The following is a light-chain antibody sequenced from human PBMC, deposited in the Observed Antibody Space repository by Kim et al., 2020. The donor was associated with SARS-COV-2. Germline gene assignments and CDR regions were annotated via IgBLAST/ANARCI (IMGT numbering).Light chain of an antibody. V-gene: IGKV1-5*03. CDR1: QKIKSW. CDR2: KAS. CDR3: QHYHVSSRT. J-gene: IGKJ1*01. Sequence: SVRERATILCRANQKIKSWWAWYQQKPGKAPKLLIYKASTLKRGAPSRFSGRGSGTEFTLTISTLQPDNFATYYCQHYHVSSRTFGQGTKVDIK.